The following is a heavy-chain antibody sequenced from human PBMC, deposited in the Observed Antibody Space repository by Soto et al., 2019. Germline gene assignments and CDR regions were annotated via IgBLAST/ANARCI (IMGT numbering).Heavy chain of an antibody. Sequence: QVQLVESGGGVVQPGRSLRLSCAASGFTFSSYGMHWVRQAPGKGLEWVAVIWYDGSNKYYADSVKGRFTISRDNSKNTLYLQMNSPRAEDTAVYYCARAHTSSSWYGSHYYYCYGMDVWGQGTTVTVFS. D-gene: IGHD6-13*01. CDR1: GFTFSSYG. CDR2: IWYDGSNK. CDR3: ARAHTSSSWYGSHYYYCYGMDV. J-gene: IGHJ6*01. V-gene: IGHV3-33*01.